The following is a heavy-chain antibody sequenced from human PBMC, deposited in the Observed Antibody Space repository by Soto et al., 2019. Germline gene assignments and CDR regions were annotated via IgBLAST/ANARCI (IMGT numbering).Heavy chain of an antibody. J-gene: IGHJ4*02. D-gene: IGHD6-13*01. CDR2: INQSGNT. V-gene: IGHV4-34*01. CDR3: ARHHVRGRTIAGAAEF. CDR1: GGSVTGYY. Sequence: SETLSLTCAVYGGSVTGYYWSWIRQPPGKGLEWIGEINQSGNTNYNPSLKSRVTISVDTSKNQLFLNLTSVTAADTAMYYCARHHVRGRTIAGAAEFWGQGTLVTVSS.